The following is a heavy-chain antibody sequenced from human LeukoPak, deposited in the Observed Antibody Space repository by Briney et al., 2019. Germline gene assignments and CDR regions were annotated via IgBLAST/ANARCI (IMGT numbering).Heavy chain of an antibody. CDR1: GFTFSSYA. CDR2: ISYDGINK. J-gene: IGHJ6*03. Sequence: GGSLRLSCAASGFTFSSYAMHWVRQAPGKGLEWVAVISYDGINKYHADSVRGRFTVSRDNSENTLYLQMNSLRPEDTAAYYCARDLKAATGYYYFYYMDVWGKGTTVTVSS. D-gene: IGHD6-13*01. V-gene: IGHV3-30*01. CDR3: ARDLKAATGYYYFYYMDV.